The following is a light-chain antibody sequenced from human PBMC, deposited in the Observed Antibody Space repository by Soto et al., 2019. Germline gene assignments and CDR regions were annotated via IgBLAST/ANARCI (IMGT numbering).Light chain of an antibody. Sequence: DIQMTQSPSTLSASVGDRVTITCRASQSISSWLAWYQQKPGKAPKLLIYDASSLESGVPSRLSGSGSGTEFTLTISSLQPDDCATYYCQQYNSYAWTVGQGTKVEIK. V-gene: IGKV1-5*01. CDR1: QSISSW. CDR2: DAS. J-gene: IGKJ1*01. CDR3: QQYNSYAWT.